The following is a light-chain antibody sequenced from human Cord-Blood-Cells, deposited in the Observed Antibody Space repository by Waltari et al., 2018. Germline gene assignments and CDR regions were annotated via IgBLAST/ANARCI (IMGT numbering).Light chain of an antibody. V-gene: IGKV1-39*01. CDR3: QQSYSTPYT. J-gene: IGKJ2*01. Sequence: DIQMTQSPSSLSASVGDRVTITCRASQSISSYLNWYQQKPGKYPKLLIYASSSLQSGVPSMFSGSGSGTDFTLTISSLQPEDFATYYCQQSYSTPYTFGQVTKLEIK. CDR2: ASS. CDR1: QSISSY.